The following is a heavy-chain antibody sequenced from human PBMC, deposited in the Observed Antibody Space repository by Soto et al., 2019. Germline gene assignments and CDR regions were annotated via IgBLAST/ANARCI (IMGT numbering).Heavy chain of an antibody. J-gene: IGHJ4*02. CDR1: GFTFSNDW. D-gene: IGHD1-1*01. CDR3: ATRNVVEKTFFN. Sequence: EVQLVESGGGLVQPGGSLRLSCAASGFTFSNDWMSWVRQAPGKGLEWVATIKEDGSQKDYVDSVKGRFTISRDNAKNSLYLRISSLRAEDTAVYYCATRNVVEKTFFNWGQGSLVTFSS. CDR2: IKEDGSQK. V-gene: IGHV3-7*01.